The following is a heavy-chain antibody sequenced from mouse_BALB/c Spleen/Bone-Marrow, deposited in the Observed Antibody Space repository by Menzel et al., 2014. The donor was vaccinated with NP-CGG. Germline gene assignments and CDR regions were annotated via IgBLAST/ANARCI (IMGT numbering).Heavy chain of an antibody. CDR3: TRDRGYDGGYYFDY. J-gene: IGHJ2*01. CDR2: ISNLAYSI. Sequence: EVKLVESGGGVVQPGGSRKLSCAASGFNFSDYGMAWVRLAPGKGPEWVAFISNLAYSIYYADTVTGRFTISRENAKNTLYLEMSSLRFEDTAMYYCTRDRGYDGGYYFDYWGRGTTLTVSS. D-gene: IGHD2-2*01. CDR1: GFNFSDYG. V-gene: IGHV5-15*02.